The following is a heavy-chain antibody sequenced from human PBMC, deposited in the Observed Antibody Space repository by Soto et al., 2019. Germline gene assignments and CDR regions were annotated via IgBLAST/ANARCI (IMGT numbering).Heavy chain of an antibody. D-gene: IGHD2-21*01. V-gene: IGHV4-31*03. CDR2: IYVTGAV. CDR1: GAALNSGNYY. CDR3: ARLRIATNNYKWFDP. Sequence: TSETLSLTCSVAGAALNSGNYYWGWIPQVPGKGLEWIGHIYVTGAVDYNPSLRDRITISQDTSERQFSLNLRLVTAADTAVYYCARLRIATNNYKWFDPWGQGTLVTVSS. J-gene: IGHJ5*02.